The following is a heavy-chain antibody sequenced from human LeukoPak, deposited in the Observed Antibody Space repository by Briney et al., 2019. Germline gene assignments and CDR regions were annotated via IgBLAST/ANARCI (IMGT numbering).Heavy chain of an antibody. CDR1: GFTFSSYG. Sequence: PGRSLRLSCAASGFTFSSYGMHWVRQAPGKGLEWVAVISYDGSNKYYADSVKGRFTIFRDNSKNTLYLQMNSLRAEDTAVYYCARGGRFGYYGMDVWGQGTMVTVSS. D-gene: IGHD3-16*01. V-gene: IGHV3-30*03. CDR2: ISYDGSNK. J-gene: IGHJ6*02. CDR3: ARGGRFGYYGMDV.